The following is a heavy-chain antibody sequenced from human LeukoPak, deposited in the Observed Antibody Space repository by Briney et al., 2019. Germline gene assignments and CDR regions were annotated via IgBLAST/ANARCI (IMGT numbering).Heavy chain of an antibody. CDR3: AREGIAAVNYYYYYMDV. D-gene: IGHD6-13*01. V-gene: IGHV4-39*07. CDR1: GGSISSSSYY. CDR2: IYYRGST. J-gene: IGHJ6*03. Sequence: SETLSLTCTVSGGSISSSSYYWGWIRQPPGKGLEWIGSIYYRGSTYYNPSLKSRVTISVDTSKNQFSLKLSSVTAADTAVYYCAREGIAAVNYYYYYMDVWGKGTTVTVSS.